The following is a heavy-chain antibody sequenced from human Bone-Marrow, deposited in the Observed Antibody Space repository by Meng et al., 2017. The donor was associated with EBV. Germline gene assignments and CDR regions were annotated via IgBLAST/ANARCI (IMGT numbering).Heavy chain of an antibody. V-gene: IGHV1-3*01. J-gene: IGHJ4*02. D-gene: IGHD3-10*01. Sequence: QDRPVQSGAEVKKPGASVKVSCKASGYTFTSYAMHWVRQAPGQRLEWMGWINAGNGNTKYSQKFQGRVTITRDTSASTAYMELSSLRSEDTAVYYCARSPLWFGESNFDYWGQGTLVTVSS. CDR2: INAGNGNT. CDR3: ARSPLWFGESNFDY. CDR1: GYTFTSYA.